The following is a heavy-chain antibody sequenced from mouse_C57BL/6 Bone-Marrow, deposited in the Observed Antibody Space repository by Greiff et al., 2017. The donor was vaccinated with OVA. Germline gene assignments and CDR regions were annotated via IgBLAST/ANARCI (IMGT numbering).Heavy chain of an antibody. CDR3: ARWGYGSFAY. CDR2: IDPENGDT. J-gene: IGHJ3*01. Sequence: EVQLKESGAELVRPGASVKLSCTASGFNIKDDYMHWVKQRPEQGLEWIGWIDPENGDTEYASKFQGKATITADTSSNTAYLQLSSLTSEDTAVYYCARWGYGSFAYWGQGTLVTVSA. D-gene: IGHD1-1*01. V-gene: IGHV14-4*01. CDR1: GFNIKDDY.